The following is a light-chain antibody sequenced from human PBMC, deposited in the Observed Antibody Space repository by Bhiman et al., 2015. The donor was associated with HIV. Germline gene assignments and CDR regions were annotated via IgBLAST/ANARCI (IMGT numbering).Light chain of an antibody. V-gene: IGLV2-14*01. Sequence: QSALTQPASVSGSPGQSITISCTGTSSDVGGYNYVSWYQQHPGKAPKLMIYDVSKRPSGVSNRFSGSKSGNTASLTISGLQAEDEADYYCSSYTSSSPRVFGGGTKADRP. CDR1: SSDVGGYNY. CDR3: SSYTSSSPRV. J-gene: IGLJ3*02. CDR2: DVS.